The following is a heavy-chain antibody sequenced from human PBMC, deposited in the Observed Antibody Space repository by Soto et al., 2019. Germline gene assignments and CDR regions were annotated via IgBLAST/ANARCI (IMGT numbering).Heavy chain of an antibody. D-gene: IGHD6-6*01. J-gene: IGHJ6*02. CDR2: INHSGST. CDR3: ASPAARPLRGYYYYYGMDV. V-gene: IGHV4-34*01. Sequence: PSETLSLTCAVYGGSFSGYYWSWIRQPQGKGLEWIGEINHSGSTNYNPSLKSRVTISVDTSKNQFSLKLSSVTAADTAVYYCASPAARPLRGYYYYYGMDVWGQGTTVTVSS. CDR1: GGSFSGYY.